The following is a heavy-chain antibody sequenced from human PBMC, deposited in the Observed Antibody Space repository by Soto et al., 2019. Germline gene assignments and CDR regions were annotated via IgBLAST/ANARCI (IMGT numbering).Heavy chain of an antibody. V-gene: IGHV1-69*13. CDR2: IIPIFGTA. Sequence: SVKVSCKASGGTFSSYAISWVRQAPGQGLEWMGGIIPIFGTANYAQKFQGRVTITADESTSTAYMELSSLRSEDTAVYYCATDPSSGYLSDAFDIWGQGTMVTVSS. D-gene: IGHD3-22*01. CDR3: ATDPSSGYLSDAFDI. J-gene: IGHJ3*02. CDR1: GGTFSSYA.